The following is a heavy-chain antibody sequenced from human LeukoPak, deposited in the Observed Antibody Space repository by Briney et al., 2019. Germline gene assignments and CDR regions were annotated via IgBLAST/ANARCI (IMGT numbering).Heavy chain of an antibody. D-gene: IGHD5-12*01. J-gene: IGHJ4*02. CDR3: ASDGGYESGY. V-gene: IGHV4-4*07. CDR2: IYTSGST. CDR1: GGSISSYY. Sequence: KTSETLSLTCTVSGGSISSYYWSWIRQPAGKGLEWIGRIYTSGSTNYNPSLKSRVTISVDTSKSQFSLRLSSVTAADTAVYYCASDGGYESGYWGQGTLVTVSS.